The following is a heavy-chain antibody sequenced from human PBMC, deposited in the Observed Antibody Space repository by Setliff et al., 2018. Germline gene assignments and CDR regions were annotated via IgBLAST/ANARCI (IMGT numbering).Heavy chain of an antibody. V-gene: IGHV5-51*01. J-gene: IGHJ3*02. D-gene: IGHD6-19*01. CDR1: GYSFTTYW. Sequence: GESLKISCKASGYSFTTYWIGWVRQMPGKGLEWMGIIYPGDSDTRYSPYFQGQVTISADKYISTSYLQWSSLKASDTAMYYCARQAVAGSDAFDIWGQGTMVTVSS. CDR2: IYPGDSDT. CDR3: ARQAVAGSDAFDI.